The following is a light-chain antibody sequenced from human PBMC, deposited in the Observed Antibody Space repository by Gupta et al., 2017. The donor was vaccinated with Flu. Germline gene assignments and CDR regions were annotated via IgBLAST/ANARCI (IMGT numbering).Light chain of an antibody. V-gene: IGLV2-14*03. Sequence: QSALPHPASVSASPAQSITISCTGTSSDDLPYHHVPWSPHHPRKAPNLIIHPVTYRPSCVSIRGSGSGSGDTAALTVSEVEAEDEDDYSCSASTGSAVVFGGGTRLTGL. CDR3: SASTGSAVV. J-gene: IGLJ2*01. CDR2: PVT. CDR1: SSDDLPYHH.